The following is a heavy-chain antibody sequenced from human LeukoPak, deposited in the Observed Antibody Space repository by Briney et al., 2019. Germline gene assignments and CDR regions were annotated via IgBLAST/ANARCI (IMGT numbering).Heavy chain of an antibody. CDR1: GFTFSSYA. Sequence: GGSLRLSCAASGFTFSSYAMSWVRQAPGKGLEWVSLIGGSGASTYYADSVKGRFSISRDNSKNTLYLHMNSLRAEDAAVYYCVTDGRAQLTYGDFDYWGQGTLVTVSS. J-gene: IGHJ4*02. V-gene: IGHV3-23*01. CDR2: IGGSGAST. D-gene: IGHD6-13*01. CDR3: VTDGRAQLTYGDFDY.